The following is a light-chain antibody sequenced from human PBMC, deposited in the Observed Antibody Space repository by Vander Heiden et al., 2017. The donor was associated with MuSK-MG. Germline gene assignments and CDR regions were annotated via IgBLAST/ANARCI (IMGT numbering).Light chain of an antibody. CDR2: AAS. CDR1: QSISSY. V-gene: IGKV1-39*01. J-gene: IGKJ4*01. Sequence: DIQMTQSPSSLSASVGDRVTITCRASQSISSYLNWYQQKPGKAPKLLIYAASSLQSAVPSRFNGSGSGTDFTLTISRLQPEDFATYYCQQSDSTPLTFGGGTKVEIK. CDR3: QQSDSTPLT.